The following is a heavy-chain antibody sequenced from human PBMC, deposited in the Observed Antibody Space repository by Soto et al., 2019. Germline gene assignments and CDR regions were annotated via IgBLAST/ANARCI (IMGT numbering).Heavy chain of an antibody. Sequence: VPLQQSGPGLVKPSETLSLPCTVSGASISGYYWSGIRQPQWKGMEWIGYLHYSGSTNYNPSLRSRVTISLDTSKNQCSLKLSSVTAADKSVYQCARSGGSTGSCYPLSWFAPWGQGNLVTVSS. D-gene: IGHD2-15*01. CDR2: LHYSGST. CDR3: ARSGGSTGSCYPLSWFAP. CDR1: GASISGYY. J-gene: IGHJ5*02. V-gene: IGHV4-59*01.